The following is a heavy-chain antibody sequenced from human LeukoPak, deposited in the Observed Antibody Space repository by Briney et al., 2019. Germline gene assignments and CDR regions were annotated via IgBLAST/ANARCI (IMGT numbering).Heavy chain of an antibody. J-gene: IGHJ4*02. CDR3: ARDLISGGTTSDY. CDR2: ISSSSSYI. D-gene: IGHD1-7*01. Sequence: AGGSLRLSCAASGFTFSSYSMNWVRQAPGKGLEWVSSISSSSSYIYYADSVKGRFTISRDNAKNSLYLQMNSLRAEDTAVYYCARDLISGGTTSDYWGQGTLVTVSS. CDR1: GFTFSSYS. V-gene: IGHV3-21*01.